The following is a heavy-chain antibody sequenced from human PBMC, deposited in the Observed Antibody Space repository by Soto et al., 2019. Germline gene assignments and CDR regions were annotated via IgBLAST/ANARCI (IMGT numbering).Heavy chain of an antibody. Sequence: QMQLVQSGAEVKKPGASVKVSCKASGYIFTNYDINWVRQAPGQGLEWMGWMNPNSGGTDYAQKFKGRVTITRDTSISTAYRELSSLRSEDTAVYYCTRAYQLLVHNRFDHWGQGTLVTVSS. V-gene: IGHV1-8*01. CDR1: GYIFTNYD. D-gene: IGHD2-2*01. CDR2: MNPNSGGT. J-gene: IGHJ5*02. CDR3: TRAYQLLVHNRFDH.